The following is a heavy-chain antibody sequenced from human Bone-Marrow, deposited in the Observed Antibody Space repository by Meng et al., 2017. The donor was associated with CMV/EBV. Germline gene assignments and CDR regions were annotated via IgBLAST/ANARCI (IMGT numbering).Heavy chain of an antibody. D-gene: IGHD2-2*01. J-gene: IGHJ6*02. CDR3: ARGVCSSTACKFYYYGMVV. CDR1: GYTFTSYE. Sequence: ASVKVSCKASGYTFTSYEINWVRQAAGQGLEWMGWMNPNNGNTGYAQKFQGRVTITRNTSIRTAHMELSSLTSEDTAVYYCARGVCSSTACKFYYYGMVVWGQGTTVTVSS. V-gene: IGHV1-8*03. CDR2: MNPNNGNT.